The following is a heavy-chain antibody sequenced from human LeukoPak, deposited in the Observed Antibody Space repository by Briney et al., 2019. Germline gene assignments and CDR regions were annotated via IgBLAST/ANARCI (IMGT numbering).Heavy chain of an antibody. CDR3: TRGYSGVAIYAFDI. Sequence: GGSLRLSCAPFSDQYMDWVRQAPGKGLEWVGRIGNKANSYTTEYAASVKGRFTISRDDSKNSLYLQMNSLKTEDTAVYYCTRGYSGVAIYAFDIWGQGTMVTVSS. CDR1: SDQY. V-gene: IGHV3-72*01. CDR2: IGNKANSYTT. D-gene: IGHD5-18*01. J-gene: IGHJ3*02.